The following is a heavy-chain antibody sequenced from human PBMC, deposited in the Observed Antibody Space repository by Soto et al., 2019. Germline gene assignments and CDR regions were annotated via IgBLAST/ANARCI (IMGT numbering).Heavy chain of an antibody. CDR3: AKDGRGDIVVVPAVIPYYYGMDV. D-gene: IGHD2-2*01. Sequence: QVQLVESGGGVVQPGGSLRPSCAASGFTLSSYGMHWVRQAPGKGLEWVAFISYDGNNKYYADSVKGRFTISRDNSKNTLYLQMNSVRAEDTAVYYCAKDGRGDIVVVPAVIPYYYGMDVWGQGTTVTVSS. J-gene: IGHJ6*02. CDR1: GFTLSSYG. CDR2: ISYDGNNK. V-gene: IGHV3-30*18.